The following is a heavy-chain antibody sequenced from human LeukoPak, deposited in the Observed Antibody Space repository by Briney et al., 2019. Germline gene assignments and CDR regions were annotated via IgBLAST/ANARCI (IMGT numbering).Heavy chain of an antibody. Sequence: KPSETLSLTCAVSGYSTSSGYYWGWIRQPPGKGLEWIGSIFHSGNTYYNPSLQSRVTISVDTSKNQFSLKVSSVTAADTAVYYCARTPYCSSTSCYTMFFYYYYMEVWGKGTTVTVSS. CDR2: IFHSGNT. V-gene: IGHV4-38-2*01. CDR1: GYSTSSGYY. D-gene: IGHD2-2*02. CDR3: ARTPYCSSTSCYTMFFYYYYMEV. J-gene: IGHJ6*03.